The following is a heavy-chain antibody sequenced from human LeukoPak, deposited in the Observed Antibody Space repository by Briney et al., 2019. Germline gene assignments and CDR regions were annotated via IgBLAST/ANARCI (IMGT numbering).Heavy chain of an antibody. Sequence: PGGSLRLSCAASGFTFSSYGMHWVRQAPGKGLEWVSSISTTRSNKYYADSVKGRFTISRDNAKNSLYLQMNSLRVEDAAVYYCASYSIPGAYVWGQGTTVTVSS. J-gene: IGHJ6*01. CDR3: ASYSIPGAYV. D-gene: IGHD4-11*01. CDR2: ISTTRSNK. V-gene: IGHV3-21*01. CDR1: GFTFSSYG.